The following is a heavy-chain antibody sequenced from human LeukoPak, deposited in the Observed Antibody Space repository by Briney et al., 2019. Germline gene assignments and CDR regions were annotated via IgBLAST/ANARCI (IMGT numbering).Heavy chain of an antibody. J-gene: IGHJ4*02. D-gene: IGHD5-18*01. Sequence: ASVKVSCKASGYTFTGYYMHWVRQAPGQGLEWMGWINPNSGGTNYAQKFQGRVTMTRDTSISTAYMELSRLRSDDTAVYYCARDGTPKSRGYSYGGDFDYWGQGTLVTVSS. CDR2: INPNSGGT. CDR1: GYTFTGYY. V-gene: IGHV1-2*02. CDR3: ARDGTPKSRGYSYGGDFDY.